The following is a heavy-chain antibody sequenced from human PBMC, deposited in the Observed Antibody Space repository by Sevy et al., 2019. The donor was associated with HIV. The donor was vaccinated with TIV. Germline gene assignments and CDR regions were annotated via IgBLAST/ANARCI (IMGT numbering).Heavy chain of an antibody. CDR2: INPNSGGT. Sequence: ASVKVSCKASGYTFTGYYMHWVRQAPGQGLEWMGWINPNSGGTNYAQKFQGRVTMTRDTSISTAYMELSRLRSDDTAVYYCVRDAVTTDYYYYYYMDVWGKGTTVTVSS. D-gene: IGHD4-17*01. V-gene: IGHV1-2*02. CDR1: GYTFTGYY. CDR3: VRDAVTTDYYYYYYMDV. J-gene: IGHJ6*03.